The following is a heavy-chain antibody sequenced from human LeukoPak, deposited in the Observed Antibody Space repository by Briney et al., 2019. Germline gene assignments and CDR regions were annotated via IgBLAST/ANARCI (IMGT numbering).Heavy chain of an antibody. CDR3: AKGRGYELPLDN. D-gene: IGHD2-2*01. Sequence: GGSLRLSCAGSGFTSDDCAMHWVRQAPGKGLEWVSGISWNSGSIGCADSVKGRFTISRDNAKNSLYLQMNSLRAEDTALYYCAKGRGYELPLDNWGQGTLVTVSS. CDR2: ISWNSGSI. J-gene: IGHJ4*02. CDR1: GFTSDDCA. V-gene: IGHV3-9*02.